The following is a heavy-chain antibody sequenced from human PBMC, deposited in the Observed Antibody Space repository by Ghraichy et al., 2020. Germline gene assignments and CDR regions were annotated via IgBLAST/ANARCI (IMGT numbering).Heavy chain of an antibody. Sequence: SVNVSCKASGGTFKNYTIIWVREAPGQGLEWMGGVIPMFGQVNYAEKFQGRVTMTADESTTTVYMEMSSVRSEDTAIYYCARHGRPVAAYDIWGQGTMVTV. CDR2: VIPMFGQV. CDR1: GGTFKNYT. J-gene: IGHJ3*02. V-gene: IGHV1-69*13. CDR3: ARHGRPVAAYDI. D-gene: IGHD1-26*01.